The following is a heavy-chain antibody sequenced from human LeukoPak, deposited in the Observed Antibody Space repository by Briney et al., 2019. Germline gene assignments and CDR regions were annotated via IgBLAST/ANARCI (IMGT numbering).Heavy chain of an antibody. CDR2: INPNSGGT. CDR1: GYTFTGYY. Sequence: ASVKVSCKASGYTFTGYYIHWVRQAPGQGLEWMGWINPNSGGTNYAQKFQGRVTMTRDTSITTAYMELSRLTSDDTAVFYCARGPSLPGIAAAVDDYWGQGTLVTVSS. J-gene: IGHJ4*02. CDR3: ARGPSLPGIAAAVDDY. D-gene: IGHD6-13*01. V-gene: IGHV1-2*02.